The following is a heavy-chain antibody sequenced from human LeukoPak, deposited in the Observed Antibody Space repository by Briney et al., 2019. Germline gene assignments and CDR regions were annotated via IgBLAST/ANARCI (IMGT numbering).Heavy chain of an antibody. J-gene: IGHJ4*02. D-gene: IGHD3-10*01. CDR1: GFTFSSYG. CDR2: IPYDGSNK. CDR3: AKVVGTSDPFDY. Sequence: GGSLRLSCAASGFTFSSYGMHWVRQAPGKGLEWVAVIPYDGSNKYYADSVKGRFTISRDNSKNTLYLQMNSLRAEDTAVYYCAKVVGTSDPFDYWGQGTLVTVSS. V-gene: IGHV3-30*18.